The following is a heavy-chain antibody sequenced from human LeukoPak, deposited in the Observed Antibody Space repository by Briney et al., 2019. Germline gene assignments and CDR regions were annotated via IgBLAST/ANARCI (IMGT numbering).Heavy chain of an antibody. CDR3: ARDINYYGSRSYYDY. CDR2: INPNSGGT. V-gene: IGHV1-2*02. CDR1: GYTFTGYY. J-gene: IGHJ4*02. Sequence: GASVKVSCKASGYTFTGYYMHWVRQAPGQGLEWMGWINPNSGGTNYAQKFQGRVTMTRDTSISTAYMELSRLRSDDTAVYYCARDINYYGSRSYYDYWGQGTLVTVSS. D-gene: IGHD3-10*01.